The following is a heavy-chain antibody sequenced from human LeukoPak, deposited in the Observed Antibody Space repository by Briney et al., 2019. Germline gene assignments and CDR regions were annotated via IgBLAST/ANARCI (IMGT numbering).Heavy chain of an antibody. J-gene: IGHJ4*02. D-gene: IGHD6-13*01. Sequence: GGSLRLSCAASGLSFNNYGMHWVRQAPGKGLEWVAFIRYDGSKKYYADSVKGRFTISRDNPKNTLFLQMNSLRADDTAVYYCAKDFGYSSSEGWGQGTLVTVSS. CDR3: AKDFGYSSSEG. V-gene: IGHV3-30*02. CDR1: GLSFNNYG. CDR2: IRYDGSKK.